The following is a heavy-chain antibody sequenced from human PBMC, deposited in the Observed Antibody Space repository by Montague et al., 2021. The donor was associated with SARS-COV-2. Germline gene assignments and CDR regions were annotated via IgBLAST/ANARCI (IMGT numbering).Heavy chain of an antibody. CDR1: GGSISRSY. CDR3: ARVSSTVTRGVITTSGYYALDV. CDR2: IYYSGTT. V-gene: IGHV4-59*08. D-gene: IGHD3-10*01. J-gene: IGHJ6*02. Sequence: SETLSLTCTVSGGSISRSYWSWIWHPPAKGLEWVWFIYYSGTTKYNPALNSRVTISVDTAKNQFSLKLSSVTAADTAVYYCARVSSTVTRGVITTSGYYALDVWGHGTTVSVSS.